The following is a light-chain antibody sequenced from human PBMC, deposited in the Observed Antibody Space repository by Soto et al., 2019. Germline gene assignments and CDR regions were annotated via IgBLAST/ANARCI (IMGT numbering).Light chain of an antibody. CDR2: DAS. CDR1: QSVRSN. Sequence: ELVLTQSRATLSLSPGETATLCCRASQSVRSNLAWYQQKPGQPPRLLIYDASTRATGIPSRFSGSGSGTEFTLTISSLKSEDFAVYYCQQYDNWPRTFGQGTKVDIK. CDR3: QQYDNWPRT. J-gene: IGKJ1*01. V-gene: IGKV3-15*01.